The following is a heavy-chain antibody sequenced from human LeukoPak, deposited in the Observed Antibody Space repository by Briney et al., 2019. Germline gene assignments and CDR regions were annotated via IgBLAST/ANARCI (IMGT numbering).Heavy chain of an antibody. V-gene: IGHV4-59*01. CDR1: GGSIRNYY. CDR2: IYYSGST. J-gene: IGHJ6*02. D-gene: IGHD1-26*01. Sequence: PSETLSLTCTVSGGSIRNYYWSWIRQPPGKGLEWVGYIYYSGSTNYNPSLKGRVTISVDTSKNQFSLKLSSVTAADTAVYYCARVGGTNYYYYGMDVWGQGTTVTVSS. CDR3: ARVGGTNYYYYGMDV.